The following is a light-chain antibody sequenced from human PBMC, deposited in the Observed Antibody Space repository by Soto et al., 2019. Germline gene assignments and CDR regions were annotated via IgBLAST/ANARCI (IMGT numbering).Light chain of an antibody. J-gene: IGLJ2*01. V-gene: IGLV2-11*01. Sequence: QSALTQPSSVSGSPGQSVTISCTGTSSDVGGYNYVSWYQQHPGKAPKLMIYDVSMRPSGVPDRFSGSKSGNTASLSISGLQAEDEADYYCCSYAGSYTLVAFGGGTKLTVL. CDR3: CSYAGSYTLVA. CDR1: SSDVGGYNY. CDR2: DVS.